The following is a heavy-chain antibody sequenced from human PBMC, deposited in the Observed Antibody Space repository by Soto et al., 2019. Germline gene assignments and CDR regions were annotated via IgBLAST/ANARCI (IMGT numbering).Heavy chain of an antibody. CDR1: GGTFSSYA. CDR2: IIPIFGTA. V-gene: IGHV1-69*12. D-gene: IGHD6-6*01. CDR3: ARDRRSSSSVEGVDY. Sequence: QVQLVQSGAEVKKPGSSVKVSCKASGGTFSSYAISWVRQAPGQGLEWMGGIIPIFGTANYAQKFQGRVTIXXDXSXNTAYMELSSLRSEDTAVYYWARDRRSSSSVEGVDYWGQGTLVTVSS. J-gene: IGHJ4*02.